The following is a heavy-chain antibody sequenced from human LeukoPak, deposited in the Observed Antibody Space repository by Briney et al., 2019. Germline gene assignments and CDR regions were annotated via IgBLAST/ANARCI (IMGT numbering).Heavy chain of an antibody. CDR2: IKGDASEK. CDR3: ARQAGVT. Sequence: GGSLRLSCAVSGFSINNYWMAWYRQAPGKGLECVAHIKGDASEKYYLDSVKGRFTISRDNAKNSLYLQMNSLRAEDTAVYYCARQAGVTWGQGTLVTVSS. D-gene: IGHD6-19*01. J-gene: IGHJ5*02. CDR1: GFSINNYW. V-gene: IGHV3-7*01.